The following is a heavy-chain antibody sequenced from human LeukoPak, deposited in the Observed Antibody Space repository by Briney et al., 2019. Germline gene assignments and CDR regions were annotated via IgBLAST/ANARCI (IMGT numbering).Heavy chain of an antibody. D-gene: IGHD3-16*02. CDR1: GGSFSGYY. Sequence: SETLSLTCAVYGGSFSGYYWSWIRQPPGKGLEWIGEINHSGSTNYNPSLKSRVTISVDTSKNQFSLKLSSVTAADTAVYYCARAYFYDYVWGSYRPLNWFDPWGQGTLVTVSS. CDR3: ARAYFYDYVWGSYRPLNWFDP. V-gene: IGHV4-34*01. CDR2: INHSGST. J-gene: IGHJ5*02.